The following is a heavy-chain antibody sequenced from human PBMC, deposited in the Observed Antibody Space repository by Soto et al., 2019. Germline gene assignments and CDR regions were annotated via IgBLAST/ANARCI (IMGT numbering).Heavy chain of an antibody. D-gene: IGHD3-22*01. CDR3: ARDQYFSVPTCFGYPDI. V-gene: IGHV1-69*08. CDR1: GDTLTTHT. Sequence: QVQLLQSGAEVKKPGSSVRVSCHASGDTLTTHTITWVRHAPGHGLEWVGRIIPLHGLTDYAQKYQGRVVITADKATSTTYMVLSRLTFEDTALYYCARDQYFSVPTCFGYPDIWCTGTSVTVSS. CDR2: IIPLHGLT. J-gene: IGHJ6*03.